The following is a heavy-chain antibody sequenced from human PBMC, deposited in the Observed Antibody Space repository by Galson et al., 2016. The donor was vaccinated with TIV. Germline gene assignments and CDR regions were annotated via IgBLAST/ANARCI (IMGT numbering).Heavy chain of an antibody. Sequence: ETLSLTCAVFGGSLSGPQWSWVRQSPEKGLEWLAEINHFGSANYKPSLKSRLTISIDTSKKQFSLKMTSMTAADSAVYYCARGRWGNSAVAYYYHFDVWGEGTTDTVS. J-gene: IGHJ6*03. V-gene: IGHV4-34*01. D-gene: IGHD3-16*01. CDR1: GGSLSGPQ. CDR2: INHFGSA. CDR3: ARGRWGNSAVAYYYHFDV.